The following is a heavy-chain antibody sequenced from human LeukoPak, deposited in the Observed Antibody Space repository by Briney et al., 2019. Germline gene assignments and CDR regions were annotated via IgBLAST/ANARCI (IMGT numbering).Heavy chain of an antibody. J-gene: IGHJ4*02. CDR2: ISGSGDST. Sequence: GGSLRLSCAASGFTFSSYSMNWVRQTPGKGLDWFSAISGSGDSTYYADSVKGRFTVSRDSSRSTMYLQMTSLTAEDTAVYYCAKGSGTSRPYYLDYWGRGTLVTVSS. CDR3: AKGSGTSRPYYLDY. CDR1: GFTFSSYS. D-gene: IGHD6-25*01. V-gene: IGHV3-23*01.